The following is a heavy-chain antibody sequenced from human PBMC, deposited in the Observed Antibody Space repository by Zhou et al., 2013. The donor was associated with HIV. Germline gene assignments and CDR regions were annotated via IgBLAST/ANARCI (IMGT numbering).Heavy chain of an antibody. D-gene: IGHD3-9*01. V-gene: IGHV1-18*01. CDR3: ARVVFDRSDY. CDR2: ISGNNGKT. J-gene: IGHJ4*02. Sequence: QVQLVQSGAEVKKPGSSVKVSCKASGGTFSSYAISWVRQAPGQGLEWMGWISGNNGKTKYAQKFQGRVTMTTDTSTSTAYMEVRSLRSDDTAVYYCARVVFDRSDYWGQGTLVTVSS. CDR1: GGTFSSYA.